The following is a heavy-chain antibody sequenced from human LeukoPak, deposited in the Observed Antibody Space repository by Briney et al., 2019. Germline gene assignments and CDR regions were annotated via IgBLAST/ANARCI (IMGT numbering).Heavy chain of an antibody. J-gene: IGHJ4*02. Sequence: GGSLRLSCAASGFTFSGFWMHWVREAPGKGLVWVSRINSDGSSTSYADSVKGRFTISRDNTKNTLYLQMNSLRAEDTAMYYCARSGIGSYDSSAYYYVYWGQGTLVTVSS. D-gene: IGHD3-22*01. CDR1: GFTFSGFW. CDR3: ARSGIGSYDSSAYYYVY. V-gene: IGHV3-74*01. CDR2: INSDGSST.